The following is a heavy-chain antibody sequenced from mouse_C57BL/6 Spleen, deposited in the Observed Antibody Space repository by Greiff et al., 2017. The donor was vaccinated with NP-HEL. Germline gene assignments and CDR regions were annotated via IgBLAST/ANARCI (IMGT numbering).Heavy chain of an antibody. CDR2: IHPNSGST. Sequence: VQLQQPGAELVKPGASVKLSCKASGYTFTSYWMHWVKQRPGQGLEWIGMIHPNSGSTNYNEKFKSKATLTVDKSSSTAYMQLSSLTSEDSAVYYCARWTTVVAHYFDYWGQGTTLTVSS. CDR3: ARWTTVVAHYFDY. CDR1: GYTFTSYW. J-gene: IGHJ2*01. V-gene: IGHV1-64*01. D-gene: IGHD1-1*01.